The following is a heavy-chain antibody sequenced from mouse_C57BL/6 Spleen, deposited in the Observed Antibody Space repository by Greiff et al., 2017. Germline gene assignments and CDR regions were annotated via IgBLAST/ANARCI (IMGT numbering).Heavy chain of an antibody. CDR2: IYPGSGST. J-gene: IGHJ4*01. D-gene: IGHD3-1*01. Sequence: QVQLKQPGAELVKPGASVKMSCKASGYTFTSYWITWVKQRPGQGLEWIGDIYPGSGSTNYNEKFKSKATLPVDTSSSTAYMQLSSLTSEDSAVYYCARSGDVYAMDYWGQGTSVTVSS. CDR3: ARSGDVYAMDY. CDR1: GYTFTSYW. V-gene: IGHV1-55*01.